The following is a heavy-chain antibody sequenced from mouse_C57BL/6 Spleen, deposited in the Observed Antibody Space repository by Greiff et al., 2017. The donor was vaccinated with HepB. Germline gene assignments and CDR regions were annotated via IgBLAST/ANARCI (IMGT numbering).Heavy chain of an antibody. CDR3: ARRRYYGSSYDAMDY. D-gene: IGHD1-1*01. CDR2: ISSGSSTT. J-gene: IGHJ4*01. V-gene: IGHV5-17*01. Sequence: EVQGVESGGGLVKPGGSLKLSCAASGFTFSDYGMHWVRQAPEKGLEWVAYISSGSSTTYYADTVKGRFTISRDNAKNTLFLQMTSLRSEDTAMYYCARRRYYGSSYDAMDYWGQGTSVTVSS. CDR1: GFTFSDYG.